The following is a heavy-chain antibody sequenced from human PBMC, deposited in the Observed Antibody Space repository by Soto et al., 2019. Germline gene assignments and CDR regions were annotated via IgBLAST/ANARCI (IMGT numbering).Heavy chain of an antibody. V-gene: IGHV3-7*01. J-gene: IGHJ6*03. CDR2: IKQDGSER. CDR3: ARVYYGSGSYFSSYYMDV. CDR1: GFTVSRYW. D-gene: IGHD3-10*01. Sequence: GGSLRLSCAASGFTVSRYWMSWVRQAPGKGLEWVANIKQDGSERYYVDSVKGRFTVSRDNAKNSLYLQMNSLRAEDTAVYYCARVYYGSGSYFSSYYMDVWGKGTTVTVSS.